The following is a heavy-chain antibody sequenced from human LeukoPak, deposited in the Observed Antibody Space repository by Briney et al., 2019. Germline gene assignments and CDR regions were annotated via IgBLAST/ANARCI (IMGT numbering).Heavy chain of an antibody. V-gene: IGHV1-3*01. CDR2: INAGNGNT. D-gene: IGHD3-10*01. J-gene: IGHJ4*02. CDR3: ARFRSYYGQLFDY. CDR1: GYTFTSYA. Sequence: ASVKVSCKVSGYTFTSYAMHWVRQAPGQRLEWMGWINAGNGNTKYSQKFQGRVTITRDTSASTAYMELSSLRSEDTAVYYCARFRSYYGQLFDYWGQGTLVTASS.